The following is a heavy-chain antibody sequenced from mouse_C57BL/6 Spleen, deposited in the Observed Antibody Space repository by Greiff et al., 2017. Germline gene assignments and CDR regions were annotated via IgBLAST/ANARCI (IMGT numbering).Heavy chain of an antibody. J-gene: IGHJ3*01. Sequence: EVQGVESGGDLVKPGGSLKLSCAASGFTFSSYGMSWVRQTPDKRLEWVATISSGGSYTYYPDSVKGRFTISRDNAKNTLYLQMSSLKSEDTAMYYCARGNDYPAWFAYWGQGTLVTVSA. CDR3: ARGNDYPAWFAY. V-gene: IGHV5-6*01. CDR2: ISSGGSYT. CDR1: GFTFSSYG. D-gene: IGHD2-4*01.